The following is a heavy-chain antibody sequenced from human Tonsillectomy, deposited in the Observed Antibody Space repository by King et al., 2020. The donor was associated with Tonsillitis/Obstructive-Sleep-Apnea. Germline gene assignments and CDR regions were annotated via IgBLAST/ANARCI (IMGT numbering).Heavy chain of an antibody. CDR1: GYTFTSYA. CDR2: INTNTGNP. V-gene: IGHV7-4-1*02. J-gene: IGHJ4*02. CDR3: ARRYCSGGSCYLYYFDY. D-gene: IGHD2-15*01. Sequence: VQLVESGSELKKPGASVKVSCKASGYTFTSYAMNWVRQAPGQGLEWMGWINTNTGNPTYAQGFTGRFVFSLATSVSTAYLRISSLKAEDTAVYYCARRYCSGGSCYLYYFDYWGQGTLVTVSS.